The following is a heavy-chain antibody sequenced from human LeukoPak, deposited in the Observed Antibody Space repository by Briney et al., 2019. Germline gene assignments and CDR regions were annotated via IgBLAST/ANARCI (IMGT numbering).Heavy chain of an antibody. J-gene: IGHJ4*02. Sequence: GGSLRLSCAASGFTFSSYAMSWVRQAPGKGLEWVSVISGSGGSTYYADSVKGRFSISRDNSKNTLYLQMNSLRAEDTAVYYCAKHLVDGYSYFDYWGQGTLVTVSS. V-gene: IGHV3-23*01. CDR1: GFTFSSYA. CDR3: AKHLVDGYSYFDY. CDR2: ISGSGGST. D-gene: IGHD5-24*01.